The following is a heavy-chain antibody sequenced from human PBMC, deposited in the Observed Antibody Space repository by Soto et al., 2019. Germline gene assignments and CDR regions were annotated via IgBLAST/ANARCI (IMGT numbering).Heavy chain of an antibody. CDR2: INHSGST. CDR3: ARKLLCQYPLLPNWFDP. D-gene: IGHD2-21*01. V-gene: IGHV4-34*01. Sequence: QVQLQQWGAGLLKPSETLSLTCAVYGGSFSGYYWSWIRQPPGKGLEWIGEINHSGSTNYNPSLKSRVTISVDTSKNQFSLKLSSVTAADTAVYYCARKLLCQYPLLPNWFDPWGQGTLVTVSS. CDR1: GGSFSGYY. J-gene: IGHJ5*02.